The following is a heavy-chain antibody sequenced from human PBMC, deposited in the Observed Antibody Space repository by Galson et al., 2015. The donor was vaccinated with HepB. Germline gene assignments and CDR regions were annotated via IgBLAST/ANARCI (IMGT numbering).Heavy chain of an antibody. CDR2: IYTSGST. CDR3: ARASAYYYDSSGYYAEYFQH. Sequence: LSLTCTVSGGSISSYYWSWIRQPAGKGLEWIGRIYTSGSTNYNPSLKSRVTISVDTSKNQFSLKLSSVTAADTAVYYCARASAYYYDSSGYYAEYFQHWGQGTLVTVSS. V-gene: IGHV4-4*07. D-gene: IGHD3-22*01. J-gene: IGHJ1*01. CDR1: GGSISSYY.